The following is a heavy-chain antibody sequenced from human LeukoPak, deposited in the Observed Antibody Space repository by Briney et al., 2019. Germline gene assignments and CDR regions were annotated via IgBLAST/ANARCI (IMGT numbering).Heavy chain of an antibody. D-gene: IGHD2-8*01. Sequence: PSETLSLTCAVYGGSFSGYYWSWIRQPPGKGLEWIGEINHSGSTSYNPSLKSRVTISVDTSKNQFSLKLSSVTAADTAVYYCARGQRTKTDYWGQGTLVTVSS. CDR3: ARGQRTKTDY. CDR2: INHSGST. J-gene: IGHJ4*02. V-gene: IGHV4-34*01. CDR1: GGSFSGYY.